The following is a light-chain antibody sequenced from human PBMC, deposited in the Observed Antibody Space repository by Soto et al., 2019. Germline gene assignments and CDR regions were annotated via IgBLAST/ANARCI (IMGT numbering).Light chain of an antibody. Sequence: EIVMTQSPATVSVSPGETATLSCRASQSVSYNLAWYQQKPGQGLRLLIYGAFTRATGIPARFSGSGSGTEFTLTISSLQSEDFAVYYCQQYKNWPPLTFGGGTKVGIK. V-gene: IGKV3-15*01. CDR1: QSVSYN. J-gene: IGKJ4*01. CDR2: GAF. CDR3: QQYKNWPPLT.